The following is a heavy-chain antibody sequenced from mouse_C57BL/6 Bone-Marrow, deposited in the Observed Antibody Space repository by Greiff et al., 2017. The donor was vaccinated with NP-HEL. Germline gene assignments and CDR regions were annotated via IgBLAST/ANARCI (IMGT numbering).Heavy chain of an antibody. V-gene: IGHV5-16*01. D-gene: IGHD1-1*01. CDR3: ARLPYGSYFDY. CDR1: GFTFSDYY. Sequence: EVQLVESEGGLLQPGSSMKLSCTASGFTFSDYYMAWVRQVPEKGLEWVANINYDGSSTYYLDSLKSRFIISRDNAKNILYLQMSSLKSEDTATYYCARLPYGSYFDYWGQGTTLTVSS. CDR2: INYDGSST. J-gene: IGHJ2*01.